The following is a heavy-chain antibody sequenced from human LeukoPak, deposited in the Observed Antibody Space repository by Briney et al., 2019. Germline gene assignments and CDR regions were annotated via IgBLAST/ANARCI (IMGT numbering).Heavy chain of an antibody. D-gene: IGHD3-10*01. CDR1: GFTFSSYE. CDR2: IRSKAYGGTT. J-gene: IGHJ6*03. Sequence: GGSLRLSCAASGFTFSSYEMNWVRQAPGKGLEWVGFIRSKAYGGTTEYAASVKGRFIISRDDSKNIAYLQMNSLKTEDTAVYYCTRDPITMVRGVIYYYYMDVWGKGTTVTISS. V-gene: IGHV3-49*04. CDR3: TRDPITMVRGVIYYYYMDV.